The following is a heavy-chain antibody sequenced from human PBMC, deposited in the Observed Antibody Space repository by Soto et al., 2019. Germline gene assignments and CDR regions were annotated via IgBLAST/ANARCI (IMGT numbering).Heavy chain of an antibody. J-gene: IGHJ4*02. CDR2: LSGSGGST. CDR1: GFTFSSYA. CDR3: AKDLRDWGFFDS. D-gene: IGHD7-27*01. V-gene: IGHV3-23*01. Sequence: DVQLLESGGELVQPGGSLRLACAASGFTFSSYAMSWVRLAPGKGLEWVSGLSGSGGSTNYADSVKGRFTISRDNSKNTLYLQMSSLRDDDTAIYYCAKDLRDWGFFDSWGQGTLVTVSS.